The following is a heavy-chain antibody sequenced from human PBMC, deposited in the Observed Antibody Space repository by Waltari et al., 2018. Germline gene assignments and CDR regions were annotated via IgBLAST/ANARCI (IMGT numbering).Heavy chain of an antibody. Sequence: QLQLRESGPGLVTPSGTLSLTCAVSGDSVSSSYWWSWVRKPPGKGLEWIGQIHGSGRTNYNPSFASRVIVSLDTSSNLFSLRVTSATAADTAVYFCARDRGRGLYLDSWGRGTLVTVSP. CDR1: GDSVSSSYW. CDR2: IHGSGRT. V-gene: IGHV4-4*02. J-gene: IGHJ4*02. D-gene: IGHD2-15*01. CDR3: ARDRGRGLYLDS.